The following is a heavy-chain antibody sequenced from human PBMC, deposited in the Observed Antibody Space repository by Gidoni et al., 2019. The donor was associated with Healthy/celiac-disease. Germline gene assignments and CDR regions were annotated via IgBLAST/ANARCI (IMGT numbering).Heavy chain of an antibody. CDR3: ARVPALIAAAGTEIYFDY. CDR2: IYSSGST. Sequence: QVQLQESRPGLVKPSETLSLTCTVSGRSISSYYCSCIRQPPANGPEWIGYIYSSGSTNYNPSLKSRVTISVDTSKNQFSLKLSSVTAADTAVYYCARVPALIAAAGTEIYFDYWGQGTLVTVSS. J-gene: IGHJ4*02. D-gene: IGHD6-13*01. V-gene: IGHV4-59*01. CDR1: GRSISSYY.